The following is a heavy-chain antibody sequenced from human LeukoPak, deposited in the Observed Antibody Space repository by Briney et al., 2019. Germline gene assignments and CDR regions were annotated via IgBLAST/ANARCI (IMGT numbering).Heavy chain of an antibody. D-gene: IGHD6-13*01. Sequence: GGSLRLSCAASGFTFSSYEMNWVRQAPGKGLEWVSSITSSSSNIYYADSVKGRFTISRDNARNSLYLQMNSLRAEDTSVYYCARARIAAAGTGAFDVWGQGTMVTVSS. J-gene: IGHJ3*01. CDR1: GFTFSSYE. CDR3: ARARIAAAGTGAFDV. V-gene: IGHV3-48*03. CDR2: ITSSSSNI.